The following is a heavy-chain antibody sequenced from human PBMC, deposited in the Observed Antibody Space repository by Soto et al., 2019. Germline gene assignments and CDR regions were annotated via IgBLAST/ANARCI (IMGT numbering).Heavy chain of an antibody. CDR3: VRHEDYHGSGTYLYFDL. J-gene: IGHJ2*01. V-gene: IGHV5-10-1*01. CDR1: GYNFTTYW. Sequence: EVQLVQSGAEVKKPGESLRISCKGSGYNFTTYWISWVRQMPGKGLEWMGRIDPTDSYTNYSPSFQGHVTVSADKSIGTAYLQWSSLKASDTAIYYCVRHEDYHGSGTYLYFDLWGRGTLVTVSP. D-gene: IGHD3-10*01. CDR2: IDPTDSYT.